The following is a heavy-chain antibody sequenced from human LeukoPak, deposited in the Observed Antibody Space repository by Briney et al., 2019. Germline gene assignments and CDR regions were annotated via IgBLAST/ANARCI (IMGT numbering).Heavy chain of an antibody. D-gene: IGHD2-15*01. CDR1: GYTFTSYY. V-gene: IGHV1-46*01. J-gene: IGHJ6*02. CDR2: INPSGGST. Sequence: GASVKVSCKSSGYTFTSYYMYWVRQAPGQGLEWMGIINPSGGSTSYAQKFQGRVTMTRDTSTSTVYMELSSLRSEDTAVYYCARQYCSGGSCYKLYYYYGMDVWGQGTTVTVSS. CDR3: ARQYCSGGSCYKLYYYYGMDV.